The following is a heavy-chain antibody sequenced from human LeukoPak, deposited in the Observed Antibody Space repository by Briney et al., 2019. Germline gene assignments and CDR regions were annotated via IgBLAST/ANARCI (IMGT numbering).Heavy chain of an antibody. CDR1: GFTFSSYW. V-gene: IGHV3-74*01. J-gene: IGHJ4*02. Sequence: PGGSLRLSCAASGFTFSSYWMHWVRQAPGKGPVWVSRINSDGSSTSYADSVKGRFTISRDNAKNTLYLQMNSLRAEDTAVYYCARDLGGSSWDLIDYWGQGTLVTVSS. CDR2: INSDGSST. D-gene: IGHD6-13*01. CDR3: ARDLGGSSWDLIDY.